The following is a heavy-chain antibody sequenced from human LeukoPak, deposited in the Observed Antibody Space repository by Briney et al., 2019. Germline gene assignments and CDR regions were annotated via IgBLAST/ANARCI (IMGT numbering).Heavy chain of an antibody. J-gene: IGHJ4*02. CDR2: ISYDGSNE. Sequence: GGSLRLSCAASGFTFSSYAMHWVRQAPGKGLEWVAVISYDGSNEYYADSVKGRFTISRDNSKNTLYLQMNSLRAEDTAVYYCARDLYYYDSSGISDYWGQGTLVTVSS. CDR3: ARDLYYYDSSGISDY. V-gene: IGHV3-30*04. D-gene: IGHD3-22*01. CDR1: GFTFSSYA.